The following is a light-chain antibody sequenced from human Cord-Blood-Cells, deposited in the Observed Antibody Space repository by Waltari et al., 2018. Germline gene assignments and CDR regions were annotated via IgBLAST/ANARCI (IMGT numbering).Light chain of an antibody. V-gene: IGLV2-14*01. Sequence: QSALTQPASVSGSPGQSITIPCTGTSSDVGGYNYVSWYQQHPGKAPKLIIYDVSNRPSGVSNRFSGSKSGNTASLTISGLHAEDEADYYCSSYTSSSTLYVFGTGTKVTVL. CDR1: SSDVGGYNY. J-gene: IGLJ1*01. CDR2: DVS. CDR3: SSYTSSSTLYV.